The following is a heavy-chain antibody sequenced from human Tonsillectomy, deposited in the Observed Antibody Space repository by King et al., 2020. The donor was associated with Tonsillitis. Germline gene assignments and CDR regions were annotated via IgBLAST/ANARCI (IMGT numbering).Heavy chain of an antibody. D-gene: IGHD6-13*01. CDR3: AKGRGFGSSSGYFDY. CDR2: ISGSGGST. V-gene: IGHV3-23*04. CDR1: GFTFSSYA. Sequence: DVQLVESGGGLVQPGGSLRLSCAASGFTFSSYAMSWVRQAPGKGLEWVSAISGSGGSTYYADSVKGRFTISRDTSKNTLYLQMNSLSAEDTAVYYCAKGRGFGSSSGYFDYWGQGTLVTVSS. J-gene: IGHJ4*02.